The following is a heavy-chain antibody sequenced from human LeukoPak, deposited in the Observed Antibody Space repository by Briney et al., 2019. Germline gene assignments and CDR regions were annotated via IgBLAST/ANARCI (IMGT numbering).Heavy chain of an antibody. D-gene: IGHD2-15*01. CDR3: AKQLGYCSDGSCYFPY. V-gene: IGHV3-23*01. CDR2: ISNNGGYT. Sequence: GGSLRLSCAASGFTFSSSAMSWVRQAPGKGLEWVSAISNNGGYTYYADSVQGRFTIARDNSKSTLCLQMNSLRAEDTAVYYCAKQLGYCSDGSCYFPYWGQGTLVTVSS. J-gene: IGHJ4*02. CDR1: GFTFSSSA.